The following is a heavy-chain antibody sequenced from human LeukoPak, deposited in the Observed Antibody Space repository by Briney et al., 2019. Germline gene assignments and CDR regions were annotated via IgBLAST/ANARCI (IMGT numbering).Heavy chain of an antibody. CDR3: ARATAMVRGVHPRGWFDP. J-gene: IGHJ5*02. CDR2: IYYSGST. Sequence: SETLSLTCTVSGGSISSHYWSWIRQPPGKGLEWIGYIYYSGSTNYNPSLKSRVTISVDTSKNQFSLKLSSVTAAGTAVYYCARATAMVRGVHPRGWFDPWGQGTLVTVSS. V-gene: IGHV4-59*11. D-gene: IGHD3-10*01. CDR1: GGSISSHY.